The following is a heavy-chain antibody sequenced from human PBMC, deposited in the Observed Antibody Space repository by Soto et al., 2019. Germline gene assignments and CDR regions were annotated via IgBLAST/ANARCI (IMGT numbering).Heavy chain of an antibody. CDR1: GYIFTDHL. J-gene: IGHJ4*02. V-gene: IGHV1-2*02. Sequence: ASVKVSCKTSGYIFTDHLIHWVRQSPGQGLQWVGWVHPDSGGTNVAQAFQDRVTMTADTSITTAYMDLARRRPDDTAIFYCARGAQGFFPVSGIYFYFDHWGQGTPVTVSS. D-gene: IGHD3-22*01. CDR2: VHPDSGGT. CDR3: ARGAQGFFPVSGIYFYFDH.